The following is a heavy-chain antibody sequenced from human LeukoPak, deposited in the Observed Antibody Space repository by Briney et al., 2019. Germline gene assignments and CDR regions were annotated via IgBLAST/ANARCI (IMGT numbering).Heavy chain of an antibody. J-gene: IGHJ4*02. CDR3: ARIGPRGGVDY. V-gene: IGHV3-21*01. Sequence: GGSLRLSCAASGFTFSSYAMHWVRQAPGKGLEWVSSISSSSSYIYYADSVKGRFTISRDNAKNSLYLQMNSLRAEDTAVYYCARIGPRGGVDYWGQGTLVTVSS. CDR1: GFTFSSYA. CDR2: ISSSSSYI. D-gene: IGHD2-21*01.